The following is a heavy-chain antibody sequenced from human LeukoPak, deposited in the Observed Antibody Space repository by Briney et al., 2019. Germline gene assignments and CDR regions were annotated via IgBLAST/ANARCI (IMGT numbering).Heavy chain of an antibody. V-gene: IGHV4-39*01. J-gene: IGHJ4*02. CDR1: GGSISSSSYY. Sequence: PSETLPLTCTVSGGSISSSSYYWGWIRQPPGKGLEWIGSIYYSGNIYYNPSLKSRVTIFVDTSKNQFSLKLSSVTAADTAVYYCQSRYLEWLPDYWGQGTLVTVSS. CDR3: QSRYLEWLPDY. CDR2: IYYSGNI. D-gene: IGHD3-3*01.